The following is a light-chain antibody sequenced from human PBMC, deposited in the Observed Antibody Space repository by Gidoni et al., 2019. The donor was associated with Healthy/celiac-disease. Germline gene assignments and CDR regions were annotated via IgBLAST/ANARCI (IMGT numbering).Light chain of an antibody. CDR3: QQYNNWPPGT. CDR2: GAS. Sequence: EIVMTQSPATLSVSPGERATLSCRARQSVSSNLAWFQQNPGQAPRLLIYGASTRATGIPARFSGSGSGTEFTLTISSLQSEDFAVYYCQQYNNWPPGTFGQGTKLEIK. J-gene: IGKJ2*02. V-gene: IGKV3D-15*01. CDR1: QSVSSN.